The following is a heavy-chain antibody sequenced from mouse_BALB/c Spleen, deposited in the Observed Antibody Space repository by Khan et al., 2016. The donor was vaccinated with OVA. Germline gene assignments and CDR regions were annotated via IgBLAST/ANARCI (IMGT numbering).Heavy chain of an antibody. D-gene: IGHD2-3*01. CDR2: IDPANDNT. CDR3: ALRGEIYDGYYGYAMDY. Sequence: VQLQQPGAELVKPGASVKLSCTASGFNIKDTYMHWVKQRPEQGLEWIGRIDPANDNTKYGPKNQGKATITADTSSNTAYLQLSSLTSEDTAVYYCALRGEIYDGYYGYAMDYWGQGTSVTVSS. CDR1: GFNIKDTY. V-gene: IGHV14-3*02. J-gene: IGHJ4*01.